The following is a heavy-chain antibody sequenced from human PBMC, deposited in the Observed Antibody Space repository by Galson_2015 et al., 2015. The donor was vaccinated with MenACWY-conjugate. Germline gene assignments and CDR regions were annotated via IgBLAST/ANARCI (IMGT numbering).Heavy chain of an antibody. J-gene: IGHJ5*02. V-gene: IGHV3-7*03. Sequence: SLRLSCAVSGFTFSSYAISWVRQAPGKGLEWVANIKNDGSETNYVDSVKGRFTISRDNGKNSLYLYMNSLRADDTAVYYCARDRYGTGNDCYWRWFDPWGHGTLVTGSS. D-gene: IGHD2-8*02. CDR1: GFTFSSYA. CDR2: IKNDGSET. CDR3: ARDRYGTGNDCYWRWFDP.